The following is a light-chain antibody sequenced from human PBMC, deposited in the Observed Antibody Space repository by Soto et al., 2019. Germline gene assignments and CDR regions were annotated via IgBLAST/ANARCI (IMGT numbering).Light chain of an antibody. CDR2: EVS. CDR3: AAWDDSLNGVL. Sequence: QSALTQPASVSGSPGQSITISCTGTSSDVGGYKYVSWYQQHSGKAPKLMIYEVSNRPSGVSNRFSGSKSGNTASLTISGLQSEDEADYYCAAWDDSLNGVLFGGGTKVTVL. V-gene: IGLV2-14*01. CDR1: SSDVGGYKY. J-gene: IGLJ2*01.